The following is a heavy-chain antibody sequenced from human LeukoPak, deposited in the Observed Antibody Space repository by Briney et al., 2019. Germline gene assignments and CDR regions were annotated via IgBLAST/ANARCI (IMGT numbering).Heavy chain of an antibody. CDR2: IYGNDDK. Sequence: WGPTLVNATQTLTLRGTFTGFALATDAGRVGWGRQPPGKTLQWLTFIYGNDDKRYTPSLSSPLTITQATSKTPVVLTMTPMDAADTATYFCIHRTTVTSVADWGQGLLVTVPS. CDR3: IHRTTVTSVAD. CDR1: GFALATDAGR. J-gene: IGHJ4*02. D-gene: IGHD4-17*01. V-gene: IGHV2-5*01.